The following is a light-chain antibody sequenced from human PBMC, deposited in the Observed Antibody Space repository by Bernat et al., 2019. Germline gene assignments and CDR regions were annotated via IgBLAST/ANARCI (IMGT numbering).Light chain of an antibody. CDR1: QHLVRY. Sequence: ARLPLSCRLIQHLVRYLAWYQQKPGQAPRLLIYGASNRATAIPDRFSGSGSGPEFTLTINSLETEDVGVCFCQQSRSWSFT. CDR2: GAS. V-gene: IGKV3-11*01. J-gene: IGKJ3*01. CDR3: QQSRSWSFT.